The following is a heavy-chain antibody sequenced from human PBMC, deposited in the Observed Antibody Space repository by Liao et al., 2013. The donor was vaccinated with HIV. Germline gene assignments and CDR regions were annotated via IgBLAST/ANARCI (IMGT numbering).Heavy chain of an antibody. Sequence: QLQLQESGPGLVKPSETLSLTCTVSGGSISSNSYYYWGWIRQPPGKGLEWIGSFYYSGSTYYNPSLKSRVTISVDTSKNQFSLKLSSVTAADTAVYYCASGITMIVVAVNWFDPGAREPWSPSPQ. V-gene: IGHV4-39*07. CDR3: ASGITMIVVAVNWFDP. CDR1: GGSISSNSYYY. D-gene: IGHD3-22*01. J-gene: IGHJ5*02. CDR2: FYYSGST.